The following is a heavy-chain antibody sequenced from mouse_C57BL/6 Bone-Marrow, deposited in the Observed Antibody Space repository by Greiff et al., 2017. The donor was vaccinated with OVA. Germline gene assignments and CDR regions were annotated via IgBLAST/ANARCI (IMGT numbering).Heavy chain of an antibody. CDR3: ARDAPSYYYGSSRWYFDV. V-gene: IGHV7-1*01. CDR1: GFTFSDFY. CDR2: SRNKANDYTT. Sequence: EVNVVESGGGLVQSGRSLRLSCATSGFTFSDFYMEWVRQAPGKGLEWIAASRNKANDYTTEYSASVKGRFIVSRDTSQSILYLQMNALRAEDTAIYYCARDAPSYYYGSSRWYFDVWGTGTTVTVSS. J-gene: IGHJ1*03. D-gene: IGHD1-1*01.